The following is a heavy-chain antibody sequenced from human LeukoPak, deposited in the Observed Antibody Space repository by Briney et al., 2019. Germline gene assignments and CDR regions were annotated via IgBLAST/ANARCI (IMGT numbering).Heavy chain of an antibody. V-gene: IGHV3-30-3*02. CDR2: ISYDGSNK. CDR1: GFTFSNYA. Sequence: PGRSLRLSCAASGFTFSNYALHWVRQAPGKGLEWVAVISYDGSNKYYADSVKGRFTISRDNSKNTLYLQMNSLRAEDTAVYYCAKHVPLYYFDYWGQGTLVTVSS. CDR3: AKHVPLYYFDY. J-gene: IGHJ4*02.